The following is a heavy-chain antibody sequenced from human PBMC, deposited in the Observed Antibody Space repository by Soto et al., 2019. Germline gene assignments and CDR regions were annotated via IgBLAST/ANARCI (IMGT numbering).Heavy chain of an antibody. CDR1: GGSISSYY. V-gene: IGHV4-59*01. D-gene: IGHD4-4*01. Sequence: SETLSLTCTVSGGSISSYYWSWIRQPPGKGLEWIGYIYYSGSTNYNPSLKSRVTISVDTSKNQFSLKLSSVTAADTAVYYCARSNVTTLNRFDPWGQETLVTVSS. CDR3: ARSNVTTLNRFDP. J-gene: IGHJ5*02. CDR2: IYYSGST.